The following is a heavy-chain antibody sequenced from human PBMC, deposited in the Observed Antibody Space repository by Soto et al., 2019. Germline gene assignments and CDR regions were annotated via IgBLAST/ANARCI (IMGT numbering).Heavy chain of an antibody. CDR1: GGSFSGYY. CDR3: ARGVSVMVALERDAPGKYFFDQ. CDR2: INHSGST. V-gene: IGHV4-34*01. J-gene: IGHJ4*02. Sequence: PSETLSLTCAVYGGSFSGYYWTWIRQSPEKGLEWIGEINHSGSTNQNPSLQSRVSISVDTSKNQFSLKLRSVTAADTAVYYCARGVSVMVALERDAPGKYFFDQWSLGTQVTVSS. D-gene: IGHD2-15*01.